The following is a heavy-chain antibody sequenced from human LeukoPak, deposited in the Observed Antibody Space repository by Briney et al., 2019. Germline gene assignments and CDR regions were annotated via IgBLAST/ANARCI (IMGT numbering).Heavy chain of an antibody. CDR2: MSGSGRTS. CDR3: AKGRSAVRDTFDN. J-gene: IGHJ3*02. Sequence: GGSLRLSCVASGFTFTSYSMSWVRQAPGKGGEWGCAMSGSGRTSACAASVRGRFTISRDNSKDTLSLQMSSLRAEDTALYYCAKGRSAVRDTFDNWGQGTMVTVSS. V-gene: IGHV3-23*01. D-gene: IGHD3-10*01. CDR1: GFTFTSYS.